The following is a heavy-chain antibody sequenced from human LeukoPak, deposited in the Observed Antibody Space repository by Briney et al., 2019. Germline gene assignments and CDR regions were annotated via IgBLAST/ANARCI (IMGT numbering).Heavy chain of an antibody. CDR2: IFPGDSDT. CDR3: TVESRAAGY. CDR1: GYSFTSYW. V-gene: IGHV5-51*01. D-gene: IGHD6-25*01. J-gene: IGHJ4*02. Sequence: GESLKISCKGSGYSFTSYWIGWVRQMPAKGLEWMGIIFPGDSDTRYSPSFQGQVTISADKSISTSYLQWSSLKASDTAMYYCTVESRAAGYWGQGTLVTVSS.